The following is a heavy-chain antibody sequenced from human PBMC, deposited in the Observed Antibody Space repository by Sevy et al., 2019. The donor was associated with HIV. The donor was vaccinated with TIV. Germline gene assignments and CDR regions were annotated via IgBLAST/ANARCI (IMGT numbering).Heavy chain of an antibody. CDR3: FTMIVVVIKAGLAFDI. J-gene: IGHJ3*02. Sequence: GGYLRLSCAASGFTFSNAWMSWVRQAPGKGLEWVGRIKSKTDGGTTYYAAPVKGRFTISRDDSKNTLYLQMNSLKTEHTAVYYCFTMIVVVIKAGLAFDIWGQGTMVTVSS. CDR2: IKSKTDGGTT. V-gene: IGHV3-15*01. D-gene: IGHD3-22*01. CDR1: GFTFSNAW.